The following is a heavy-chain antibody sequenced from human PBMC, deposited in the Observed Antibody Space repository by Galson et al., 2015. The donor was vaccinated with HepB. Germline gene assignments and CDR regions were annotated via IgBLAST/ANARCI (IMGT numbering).Heavy chain of an antibody. CDR2: ISPYNRNI. D-gene: IGHD2-15*01. J-gene: IGHJ5*02. CDR1: GYTFSTYS. Sequence: SVKVSCKASGYTFSTYSITWVRQAPGQGLEWMGWISPYNRNINYEQTLQGRVTMTTDTSTSTAFMELRSLRSDDTAVYYCARGALVVVVGATQNNWFGPWGQGTLVTVSS. V-gene: IGHV1-18*01. CDR3: ARGALVVVVGATQNNWFGP.